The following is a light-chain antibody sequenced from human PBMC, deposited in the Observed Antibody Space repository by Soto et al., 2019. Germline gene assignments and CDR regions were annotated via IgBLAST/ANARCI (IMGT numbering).Light chain of an antibody. CDR3: VSYTTSASYV. J-gene: IGLJ1*01. CDR2: DIN. CDR1: SSDVGNYIF. V-gene: IGLV2-14*01. Sequence: QSALTQPASVSGSPGQSITISCTGTSSDVGNYIFVSWYRQHPGKAPKLMIYDINNGPSGVSNRFSGSKSGNTASLTISGLQAEDEADYYCVSYTTSASYVFGTGTKVTVL.